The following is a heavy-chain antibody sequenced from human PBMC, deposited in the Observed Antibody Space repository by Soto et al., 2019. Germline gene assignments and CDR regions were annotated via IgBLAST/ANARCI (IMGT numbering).Heavy chain of an antibody. J-gene: IGHJ6*03. V-gene: IGHV4-59*01. CDR1: GGSISSYY. D-gene: IGHD2-15*01. CDR2: IYYSGST. CDR3: ARGGKDCSGGSCYGYYYYYMDV. Sequence: SETLSLTCTVSGGSISSYYWSWIRQPPGKGLEWIGYIYYSGSTNYNPSLKSRVTISVDTSKNQFSLKLSSVTAADTAVYYCARGGKDCSGGSCYGYYYYYMDVWGKGTTVTVSS.